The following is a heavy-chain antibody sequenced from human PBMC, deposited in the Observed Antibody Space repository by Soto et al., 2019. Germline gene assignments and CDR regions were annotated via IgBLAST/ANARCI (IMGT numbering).Heavy chain of an antibody. CDR1: GFTFSSYS. CDR2: ISSNSSNK. V-gene: IGHV3-21*01. CDR3: ARDLRYYSSGSYYEDYYGMDV. Sequence: GGSLRLSCAASGFTFSSYSMNWVRQAPGKGLEWVASISSNSSNKYYADSVKGRFTISRDNAKNTLYLQMNSLRAEDTAVYYCARDLRYYSSGSYYEDYYGMDVWGQGTTVTVSS. D-gene: IGHD3-10*01. J-gene: IGHJ6*02.